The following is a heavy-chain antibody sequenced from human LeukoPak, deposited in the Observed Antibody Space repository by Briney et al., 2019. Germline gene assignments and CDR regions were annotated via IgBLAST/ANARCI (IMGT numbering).Heavy chain of an antibody. CDR1: GYTFTDNG. CDR3: ARDKNYRFDY. D-gene: IGHD3-16*02. CDR2: ISANSGKT. Sequence: GASVKVSCKASGYTFTDNGISWVRQAHGEGLEWMGWISANSGKTNYAQRFQGRVTMTRETSSSTVYMELRSLRSDDTAVYFCARDKNYRFDYWGQGTLVSVTS. J-gene: IGHJ4*02. V-gene: IGHV1-18*01.